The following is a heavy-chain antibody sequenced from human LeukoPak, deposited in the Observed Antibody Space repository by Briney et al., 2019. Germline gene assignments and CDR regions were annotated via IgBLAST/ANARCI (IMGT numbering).Heavy chain of an antibody. J-gene: IGHJ4*02. D-gene: IGHD6-13*01. CDR2: LSGNGGST. V-gene: IGHV3-20*04. CDR1: GFTFDDYG. Sequence: RPGGSLRLSCAASGFTFDDYGMSWVRQAPGKGLEWVSGLSGNGGSTGYADSVKGRFTISRDNAKNSLYLQMNSLRAEDTALYYCARASGYSSSWYGSVYWGQGTLVTVSS. CDR3: ARASGYSSSWYGSVY.